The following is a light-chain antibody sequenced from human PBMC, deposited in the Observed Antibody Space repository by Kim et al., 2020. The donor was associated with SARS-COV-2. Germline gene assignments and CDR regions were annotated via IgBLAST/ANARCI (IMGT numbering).Light chain of an antibody. CDR2: RDT. CDR3: YSATASSWV. CDR1: VLAQKH. Sequence: VSPGQTARITCSRSVLAQKHVRWLQVRPGQAPVVVIYRDTERPSGIPERFSGSSSGDTAALTISGAQLEDEADYYCYSATASSWVFGGGTKLTVL. J-gene: IGLJ3*02. V-gene: IGLV3-27*01.